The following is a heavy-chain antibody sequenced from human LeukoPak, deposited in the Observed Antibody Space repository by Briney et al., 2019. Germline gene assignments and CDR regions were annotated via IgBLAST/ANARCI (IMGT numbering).Heavy chain of an antibody. D-gene: IGHD6-19*01. Sequence: GGSLRLSCAASGFTFSSYAMSWVRQAPGKGLEWVSAISGSGGSTYYADSVKGRFTISRDNSKNTLYLQMNSLRAEDTAVYYCAKVQNQQWLADTQIDPWGQGTLVTVSS. V-gene: IGHV3-23*01. CDR2: ISGSGGST. CDR1: GFTFSSYA. J-gene: IGHJ5*02. CDR3: AKVQNQQWLADTQIDP.